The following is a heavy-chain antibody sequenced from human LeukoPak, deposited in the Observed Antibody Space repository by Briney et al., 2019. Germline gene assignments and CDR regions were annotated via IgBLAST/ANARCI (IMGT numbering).Heavy chain of an antibody. CDR1: VDSVSSNSAA. V-gene: IGHV6-1*01. Sequence: SQTLSLTCAISVDSVSSNSAAWNWIRRTPSKGLELLGRTYYRSKWYNDYAVSVKSRITINPDTSKNQFSLQLNSVTPEDTAVYYCARTWGIAVAGFFDYWGQGTLVTVSS. CDR2: TYYRSKWYN. D-gene: IGHD6-19*01. CDR3: ARTWGIAVAGFFDY. J-gene: IGHJ4*02.